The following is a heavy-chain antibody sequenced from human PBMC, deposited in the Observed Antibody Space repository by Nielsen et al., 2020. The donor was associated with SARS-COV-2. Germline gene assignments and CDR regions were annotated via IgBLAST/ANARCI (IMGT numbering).Heavy chain of an antibody. D-gene: IGHD2-2*01. J-gene: IGHJ4*02. CDR2: ISSSSSYM. Sequence: GESLKISCAASGFTFSSYSMNWVRQAPGKGLEWVSSISSSSSYMHYADLVTGRFTISRDNAKNSLYLQMNSLRAEDTAVYYCARAGKVVTDVFVLWGQETLVTVSS. CDR3: ARAGKVVTDVFVL. V-gene: IGHV3-21*01. CDR1: GFTFSSYS.